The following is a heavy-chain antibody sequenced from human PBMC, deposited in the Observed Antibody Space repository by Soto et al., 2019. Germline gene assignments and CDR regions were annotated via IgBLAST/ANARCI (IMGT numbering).Heavy chain of an antibody. Sequence: PSETLSLTCTVSDGSISNYYWSWIRQPPGKGLEWIGYIYYSGSTKYNPSLKSRLTISLDTSKNQFSLKLSSVTATDTAVYYCARRNYYDSSGLFDYWGQGALVTVSS. V-gene: IGHV4-59*08. J-gene: IGHJ4*02. D-gene: IGHD3-22*01. CDR1: DGSISNYY. CDR2: IYYSGST. CDR3: ARRNYYDSSGLFDY.